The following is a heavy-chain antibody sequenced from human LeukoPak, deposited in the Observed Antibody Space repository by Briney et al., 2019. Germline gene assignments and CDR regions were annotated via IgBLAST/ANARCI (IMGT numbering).Heavy chain of an antibody. CDR3: ARSDYDILTGYSYFGY. D-gene: IGHD3-9*01. CDR1: GYTFTSYD. V-gene: IGHV1-8*03. CDR2: MNPNSGNT. Sequence: ASVKVSCKASGYTFTSYDINWVRQATGQGLEWMGWMNPNSGNTGYAQKFQGRVTITRNTSISTAYMELSSLRSEDTAVYCCARSDYDILTGYSYFGYWGQGTLVTVSS. J-gene: IGHJ4*02.